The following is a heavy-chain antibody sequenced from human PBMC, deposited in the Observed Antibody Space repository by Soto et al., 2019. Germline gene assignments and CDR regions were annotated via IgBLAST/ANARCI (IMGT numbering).Heavy chain of an antibody. CDR3: AKLLYHYDSSGFTAAY. J-gene: IGHJ4*02. CDR2: ISYVGSNQ. CDR1: GFTFSSYG. D-gene: IGHD3-22*01. Sequence: GGSLRLSCAASGFTFSSYGMYWVRQAPGKGLEWVAGISYVGSNQYYADSVRGRFTISRDNSKNTLYLQMNSLRTEDTVLFYCAKLLYHYDSSGFTAAYWGQGTQVTVSS. V-gene: IGHV3-30*18.